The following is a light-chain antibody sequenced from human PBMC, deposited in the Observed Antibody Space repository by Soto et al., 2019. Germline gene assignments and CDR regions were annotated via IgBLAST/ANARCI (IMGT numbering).Light chain of an antibody. J-gene: IGKJ1*01. V-gene: IGKV3-20*01. Sequence: EIVLTQSPGSLSLSPGGRATLSCRASQSISSTFFAWYQQKAGQAPRPLIYGASSRATGIPDRFTGSGSGQDFNVTISRLECEDVAVYLCQQYESSVTFGQGTKVEGK. CDR1: QSISSTF. CDR3: QQYESSVT. CDR2: GAS.